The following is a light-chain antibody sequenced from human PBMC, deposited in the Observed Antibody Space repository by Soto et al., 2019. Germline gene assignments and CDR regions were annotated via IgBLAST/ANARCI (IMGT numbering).Light chain of an antibody. CDR3: QTWGTGSPYV. J-gene: IGLJ1*01. CDR1: SGDGSYA. V-gene: IGLV4-69*01. CDR2: LTRDGSH. Sequence: QLVLTQSASASASLGPSVTLTCTRTSGDGSYANACHQQQPQKGPRYLMKLTRDGSHSKGDANPDRFSGASSGAERYLTTSSVQSEEEADYYCQTWGTGSPYVFGTGTKLTVL.